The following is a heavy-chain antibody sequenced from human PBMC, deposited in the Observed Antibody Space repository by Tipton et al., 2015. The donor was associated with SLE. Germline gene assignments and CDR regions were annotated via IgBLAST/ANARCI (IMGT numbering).Heavy chain of an antibody. J-gene: IGHJ4*02. CDR2: ITGSGGNT. V-gene: IGHV3-23*01. CDR3: AKGSSSWYIYYFDY. Sequence: SLRLSCAASGFTFSTYAMSWVRQAPGKGLEWVSSITGSGGNTYYGDSVKGRFTISRDNSKNTLYLQMNSLRAEDTAVYYCAKGSSSWYIYYFDYWGQGTLVTVSS. CDR1: GFTFSTYA. D-gene: IGHD6-13*01.